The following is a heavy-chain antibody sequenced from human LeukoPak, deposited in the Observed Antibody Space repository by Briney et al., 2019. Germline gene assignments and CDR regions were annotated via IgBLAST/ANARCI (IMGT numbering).Heavy chain of an antibody. Sequence: GESLKISCKVSGYSFTSYCIGWVRQMPGKGLEWMGIIYPGDSGPTYSPSFQGQVTISVDKYINTAYLQWSSLQASDTAMYYCGMSGDRVPLQDDVFDVWGQGTMVTVST. CDR1: GYSFTSYC. J-gene: IGHJ3*01. CDR3: GMSGDRVPLQDDVFDV. D-gene: IGHD1-26*01. V-gene: IGHV5-51*01. CDR2: IYPGDSGP.